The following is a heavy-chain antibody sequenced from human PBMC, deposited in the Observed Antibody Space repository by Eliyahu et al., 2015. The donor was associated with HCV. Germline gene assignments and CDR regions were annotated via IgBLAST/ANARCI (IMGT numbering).Heavy chain of an antibody. CDR1: GFTFRGSG. CDR3: TRTLDYGDYESY. D-gene: IGHD4-17*01. V-gene: IGHV3-73*02. CDR2: IRSKTNNYAT. J-gene: IGHJ4*02. Sequence: EVQLVESGGGLVQPGGSLKLSCAXSGFTFRGSGLHWVRQASGKGLEWVGRIRSKTNNYATAYAASVKGRFTISRDDSKNTAYLQMNSLKTEDTAVYYCTRTLDYGDYESYWGQGTLVTVSS.